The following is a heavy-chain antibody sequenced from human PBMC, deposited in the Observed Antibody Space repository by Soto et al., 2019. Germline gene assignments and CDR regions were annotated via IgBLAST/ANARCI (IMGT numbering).Heavy chain of an antibody. V-gene: IGHV3-64*01. J-gene: IGHJ6*04. CDR1: GFTFSSYA. D-gene: IGHD2-2*01. CDR2: ISSNGGST. CDR3: ARVSSTSCCGVDV. Sequence: EVQLVESGGGLVQPGGSLRLSCAASGFTFSSYAMLWVRQAPGKGLEYVSAISSNGGSTYYANSVKGRFTISRDNSKNTLYLQMGSLRAEDMAVYYCARVSSTSCCGVDVWGKGTTVTVSS.